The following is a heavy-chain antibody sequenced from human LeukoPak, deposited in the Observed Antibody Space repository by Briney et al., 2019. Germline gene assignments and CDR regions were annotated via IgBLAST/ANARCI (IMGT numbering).Heavy chain of an antibody. Sequence: ASVTVSCKVSGYTLTELSMHWVRQAPGKGLEWMGGFDPEDGETIYAQKFQGRVTMTEDTSTDTAYMELSSLRSEDTAVYYCATDEKVPAAFGDWGQGTLVTVSS. J-gene: IGHJ4*02. CDR2: FDPEDGET. V-gene: IGHV1-24*01. CDR3: ATDEKVPAAFGD. CDR1: GYTLTELS. D-gene: IGHD2-2*01.